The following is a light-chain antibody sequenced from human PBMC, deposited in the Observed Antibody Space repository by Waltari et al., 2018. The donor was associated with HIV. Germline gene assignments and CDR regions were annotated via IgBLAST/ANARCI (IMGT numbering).Light chain of an antibody. Sequence: QAVVTQEPSLTVSPGGTVTLTFASSTRAVTRGNCPYWFQRRPGQAPKTLLYDTSNRHSWTPARFSGSLLGGKAALTLSGAQFEDEADYFCLLSFNGVVVFGGGTSLTVL. J-gene: IGLJ2*01. V-gene: IGLV7-46*01. CDR1: TRAVTRGNC. CDR3: LLSFNGVVV. CDR2: DTS.